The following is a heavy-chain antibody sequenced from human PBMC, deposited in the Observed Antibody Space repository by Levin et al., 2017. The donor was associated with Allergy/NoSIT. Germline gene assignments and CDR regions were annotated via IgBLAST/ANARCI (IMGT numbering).Heavy chain of an antibody. D-gene: IGHD6-13*01. Sequence: GGSLRLSCAASGFTFDDYGMSWVRQAPGKGLEWVSGINWNGGSTGYADSVKGRFTISRDNAKNSLYLQMNSLRAEDTALYYCARVRGSSWYTDRASDYWGQGTLVTVSS. CDR3: ARVRGSSWYTDRASDY. V-gene: IGHV3-20*04. J-gene: IGHJ4*02. CDR2: INWNGGST. CDR1: GFTFDDYG.